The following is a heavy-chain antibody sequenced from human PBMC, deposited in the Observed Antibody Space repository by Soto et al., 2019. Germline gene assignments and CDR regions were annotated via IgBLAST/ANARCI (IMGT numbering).Heavy chain of an antibody. CDR2: INHSGST. J-gene: IGHJ4*02. D-gene: IGHD3-22*01. CDR1: GGSFSGYY. CDR3: ARGPRYSYDSSGYRWMGDY. Sequence: QVQLQQWGAGLLKPSETLSLTCAVYGGSFSGYYWSWIRQPPGKGLEWIGEINHSGSTNYNPSLKSRVTISVDTSKNQFSLKLSSVTAADTAVYYCARGPRYSYDSSGYRWMGDYWGQGTLVTVSS. V-gene: IGHV4-34*01.